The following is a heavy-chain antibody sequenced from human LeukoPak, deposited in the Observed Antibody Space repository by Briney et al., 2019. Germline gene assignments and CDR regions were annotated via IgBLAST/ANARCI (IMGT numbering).Heavy chain of an antibody. V-gene: IGHV3-48*02. CDR1: GFSLSSFA. Sequence: PGRSLRLSCAASGFSLSSFAMNWVRQAPGKGLEWLSYISISSNTIYYADSVKGRFTISRDNAKDSLYLQMNSLRDEDTAVYYCARERYFGSGRPAGSDYWGQGTLVTVSS. CDR2: ISISSNTI. J-gene: IGHJ4*02. CDR3: ARERYFGSGRPAGSDY. D-gene: IGHD3-10*01.